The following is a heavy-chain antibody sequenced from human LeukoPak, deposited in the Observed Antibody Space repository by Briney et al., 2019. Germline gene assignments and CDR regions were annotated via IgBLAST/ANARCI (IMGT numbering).Heavy chain of an antibody. D-gene: IGHD5-24*01. CDR2: IYYSGST. Sequence: SETLSLTCTVSGGSISSSSYYWGWIRQPPGKGLEWIGSIYYSGSTYYNPSLKSRVTISVDTSKNQFSLKLSSVTAADTAVYYCASSEMAAGDYWGQGTLVTVSS. J-gene: IGHJ4*02. CDR1: GGSISSSSYY. CDR3: ASSEMAAGDY. V-gene: IGHV4-39*01.